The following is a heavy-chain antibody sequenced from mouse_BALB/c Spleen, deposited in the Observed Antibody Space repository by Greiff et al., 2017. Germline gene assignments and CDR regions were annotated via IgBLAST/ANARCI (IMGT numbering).Heavy chain of an antibody. Sequence: EVQLVESGGGLVQPGGSLKLSCAASGFTFSSYTMSWVRQTPEKRLEWVAYISNGGGSTYYPATVKGRFTISRDNAKNTLYLQMSSLKSEDTAMYYCARQGYGNYDYWGQGTTLTVSS. J-gene: IGHJ2*01. CDR2: ISNGGGST. CDR3: ARQGYGNYDY. CDR1: GFTFSSYT. D-gene: IGHD2-1*01. V-gene: IGHV5-12-2*01.